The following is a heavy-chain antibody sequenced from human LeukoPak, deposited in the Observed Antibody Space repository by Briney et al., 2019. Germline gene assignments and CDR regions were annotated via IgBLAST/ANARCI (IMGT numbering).Heavy chain of an antibody. Sequence: SETLSLTCTVSGYSISSGYYWGWIRQPPGKGLEWIGEINHSGSTNYNPSLKSRVTILVDTSKNQFSLKLSSVTAADTAVYYCARGKTYYYYMDVWGKGTTVTVSS. CDR1: GYSISSGYY. V-gene: IGHV4-38-2*02. CDR3: ARGKTYYYYMDV. CDR2: INHSGST. J-gene: IGHJ6*03.